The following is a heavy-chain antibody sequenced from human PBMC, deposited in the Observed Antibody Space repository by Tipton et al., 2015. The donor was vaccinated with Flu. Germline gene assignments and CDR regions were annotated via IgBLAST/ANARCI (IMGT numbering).Heavy chain of an antibody. CDR2: IDSDGSPT. Sequence: SLRLSCAASGFTFSSYWMHWVRQAPGKGLMWVSRIDSDGSPTTYADSVKGRFTISRDNAKNTLYLQLNSLRAEDTAVYYCARDHPPTITVLGEITDYFGMAVWGQGTTVTVSS. CDR1: GFTFSSYW. CDR3: ARDHPPTITVLGEITDYFGMAV. D-gene: IGHD3-3*01. J-gene: IGHJ6*02. V-gene: IGHV3-74*01.